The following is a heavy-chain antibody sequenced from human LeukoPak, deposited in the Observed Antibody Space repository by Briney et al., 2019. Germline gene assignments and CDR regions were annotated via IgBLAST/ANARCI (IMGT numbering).Heavy chain of an antibody. CDR1: GYTFTSYG. CDR3: ARDPYITMVRGVIIRLSGNWFDP. J-gene: IGHJ5*02. Sequence: ASVKVSCKASGYTFTSYGISWVRQAPGHGLEWMGWISAYNGNTNYAQKLQGRVTMTTDTSTSTAYMELRSLRSDDTAVYYCARDPYITMVRGVIIRLSGNWFDPWGQGTLVTVSS. D-gene: IGHD3-10*01. V-gene: IGHV1-18*01. CDR2: ISAYNGNT.